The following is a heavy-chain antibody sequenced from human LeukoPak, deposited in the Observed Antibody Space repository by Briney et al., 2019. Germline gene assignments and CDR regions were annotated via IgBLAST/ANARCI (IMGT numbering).Heavy chain of an antibody. D-gene: IGHD6-13*01. Sequence: QPGGSLRLSCAASGFTLSSYWMSWVRQAPGKGLEWVANIKQDGSEKYYVDSVKGRFTISRDNAKNSLYLQMNSLRAEDTAVYYCASQYSSSWYEYYYYYGMDVWGQGTTVTVSS. CDR1: GFTLSSYW. J-gene: IGHJ6*02. CDR3: ASQYSSSWYEYYYYYGMDV. V-gene: IGHV3-7*01. CDR2: IKQDGSEK.